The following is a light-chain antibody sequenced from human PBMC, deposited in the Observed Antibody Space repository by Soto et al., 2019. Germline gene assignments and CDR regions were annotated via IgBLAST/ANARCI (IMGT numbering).Light chain of an antibody. V-gene: IGKV3-20*01. CDR3: QQYGSSPIT. J-gene: IGKJ5*01. CDR1: QSVSNNY. Sequence: EIVLTQSPGTLSLSLGERATLSCRASQSVSNNYLAWYQQKPGQAPRLLIYDASSRASGISDRFSGSGSGTDFTLTISRLEPEDFGVYYCQQYGSSPITFGQGTRLEI. CDR2: DAS.